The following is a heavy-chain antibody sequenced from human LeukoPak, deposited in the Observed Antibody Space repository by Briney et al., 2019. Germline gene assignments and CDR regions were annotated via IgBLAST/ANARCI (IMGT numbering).Heavy chain of an antibody. CDR1: GFTFDDYA. CDR2: ISGDGGST. J-gene: IGHJ4*02. Sequence: GGSLRLSCAASGFTFDDYAMHWVRQAPGKGLEWVSLISGDGGSTYYADSVEGRFTISRDNSKNSLYLQMNNLRTEDTALYYCAKDMEYCSGGSCYDFGYWGQGTLVTVSS. D-gene: IGHD2-15*01. V-gene: IGHV3-43*02. CDR3: AKDMEYCSGGSCYDFGY.